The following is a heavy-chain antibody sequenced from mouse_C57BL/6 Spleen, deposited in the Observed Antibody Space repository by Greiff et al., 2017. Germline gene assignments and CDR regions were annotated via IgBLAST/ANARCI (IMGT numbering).Heavy chain of an antibody. J-gene: IGHJ1*03. V-gene: IGHV1-39*01. CDR2: INPNYGTT. Sequence: EVQLQQSGPELVKPGASVKISCKASGYSFTDYNMNWVKQSNGKSLEWIGVINPNYGTTSYNQKFKGKATLTVDQSSSTAYMHLNSLTSEDSAVYYCARWNYGSRDWYFDVWGTGTTVTVSS. CDR1: GYSFTDYN. CDR3: ARWNYGSRDWYFDV. D-gene: IGHD1-1*01.